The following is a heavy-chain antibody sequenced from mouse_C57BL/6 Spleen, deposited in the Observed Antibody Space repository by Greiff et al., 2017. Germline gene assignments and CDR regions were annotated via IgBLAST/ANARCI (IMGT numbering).Heavy chain of an antibody. Sequence: LVESGAELVKPGASVKISCKASGYAFSSYWMNWVKQRPGKGLEWIGQIYPGDGDTNYNGKFKGKATLTADKSSSTAYMQLSSLTSEDSAVYFCASYYGSSHWYFDVWGTGTTVTVSS. J-gene: IGHJ1*03. D-gene: IGHD1-1*01. V-gene: IGHV1-80*01. CDR2: IYPGDGDT. CDR3: ASYYGSSHWYFDV. CDR1: GYAFSSYW.